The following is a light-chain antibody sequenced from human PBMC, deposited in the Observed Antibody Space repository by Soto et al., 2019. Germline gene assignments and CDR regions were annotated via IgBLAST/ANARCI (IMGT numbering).Light chain of an antibody. CDR2: AAS. CDR3: QQSYSTPLT. CDR1: QNVNTY. V-gene: IGKV1-39*01. Sequence: DIQMTQSPSSLSASVGDRVTITCRASQNVNTYLYWYQQKSGKAPKVLIYAASSLQSGVPLRFSGSGSGTNFTLTISNLQPEDFATYFCQQSYSTPLTFGGGTKVEMK. J-gene: IGKJ4*01.